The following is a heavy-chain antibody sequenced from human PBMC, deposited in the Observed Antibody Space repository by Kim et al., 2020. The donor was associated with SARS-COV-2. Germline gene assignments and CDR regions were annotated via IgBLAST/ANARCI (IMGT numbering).Heavy chain of an antibody. Sequence: ASVKVSCKASGYTFTSYYMHWVRQAPGQGLEWMGIINPSGGSTSYAQKFQGRVTMTRDTSTSTVYMELSSLRSEDTAVYYCAKNIVVVPAAIAWDYYGMDVWGQGTTVPVSS. CDR3: AKNIVVVPAAIAWDYYGMDV. CDR1: GYTFTSYY. J-gene: IGHJ6*02. D-gene: IGHD2-2*02. V-gene: IGHV1-46*01. CDR2: INPSGGST.